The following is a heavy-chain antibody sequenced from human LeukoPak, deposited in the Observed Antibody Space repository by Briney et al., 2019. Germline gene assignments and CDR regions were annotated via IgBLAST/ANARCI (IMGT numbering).Heavy chain of an antibody. J-gene: IGHJ6*03. CDR1: GGSISSSSYY. Sequence: SETLSLTCTVSGGSISSSSYYWGWIRQPPGKGLEWIGSIYYSGSTYYNPSLKSRVTISVDTSKNQLSLKLSSVTAADTAVYYCARDRPRLRGYSYGYYYYMDVWGKGTTVTVSS. CDR3: ARDRPRLRGYSYGYYYYMDV. CDR2: IYYSGST. V-gene: IGHV4-39*07. D-gene: IGHD5-18*01.